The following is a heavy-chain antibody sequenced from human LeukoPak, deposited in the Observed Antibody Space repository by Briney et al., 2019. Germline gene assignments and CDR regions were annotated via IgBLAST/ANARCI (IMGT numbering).Heavy chain of an antibody. V-gene: IGHV3-7*01. CDR2: IKQDGSEK. CDR3: ARDDCSSISCYHNWFDP. D-gene: IGHD2-2*01. CDR1: GFTFSSNW. J-gene: IGHJ5*02. Sequence: GGSLRLSCAASGFTFSSNWMSWVRKAPAKGQELVANIKQDGSEKYYVDSVKGRFTIARDNAKNSLYLQMNSLRAEDTAVYYCARDDCSSISCYHNWFDPWGQGTLVTVSS.